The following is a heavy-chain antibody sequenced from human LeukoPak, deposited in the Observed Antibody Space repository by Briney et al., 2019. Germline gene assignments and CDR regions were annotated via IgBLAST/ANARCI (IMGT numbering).Heavy chain of an antibody. CDR2: ISSSGSTI. J-gene: IGHJ4*02. V-gene: IGHV3-11*01. D-gene: IGHD3-10*01. Sequence: GGSLRLSCAASGFTFSDYYMSWIREAPGKGLEWVSYISSSGSTIYYADSVKGRFTISRDNAKNSLYLQMNSLRAEDTAVYYCARTRYYGSGSYSHFDYWGQGTLVTVSS. CDR3: ARTRYYGSGSYSHFDY. CDR1: GFTFSDYY.